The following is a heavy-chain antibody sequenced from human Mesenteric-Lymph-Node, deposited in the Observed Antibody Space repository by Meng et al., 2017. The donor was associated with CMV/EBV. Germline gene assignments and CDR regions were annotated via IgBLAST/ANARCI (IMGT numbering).Heavy chain of an antibody. CDR3: ARDGGPIGTPRGMDV. CDR2: INPSGGGT. CDR1: GYTFTSYY. D-gene: IGHD1-1*01. Sequence: ASVKVSCKASGYTFTSYYMHWVRQAPGQGLEWMGIINPSGGGTTYAQKFQGRVTMTRDTSTSTVYMELSSLRSEDTAVYYCARDGGPIGTPRGMDVWGQGTTVTVSS. J-gene: IGHJ6*02. V-gene: IGHV1-46*01.